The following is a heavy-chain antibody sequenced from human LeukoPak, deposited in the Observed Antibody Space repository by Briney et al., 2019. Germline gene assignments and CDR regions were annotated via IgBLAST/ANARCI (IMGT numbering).Heavy chain of an antibody. J-gene: IGHJ4*02. D-gene: IGHD3-22*01. V-gene: IGHV4-30-4*01. CDR2: IYYSGST. CDR3: ARVSGQGGDCYASSGYTLYDY. CDR1: GGSISSGDYY. Sequence: PSETLSLTCTVSGGSISSGDYYWSWIRQPPGKGLEWIGYIYYSGSTYYNPSLKSRVTISVDTSKNQFSLKLSSVTAADTAVYYCARVSGQGGDCYASSGYTLYDYSGQGTLVTVSS.